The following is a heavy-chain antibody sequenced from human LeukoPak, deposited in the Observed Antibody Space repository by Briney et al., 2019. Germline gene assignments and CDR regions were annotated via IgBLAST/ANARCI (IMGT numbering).Heavy chain of an antibody. CDR1: GYTFSGYY. J-gene: IGHJ1*01. V-gene: IGHV1-2*02. D-gene: IGHD4-17*01. CDR3: APGMTTVTLQH. Sequence: GASVKDSCKASGYTFSGYYMHWVRQAPGQGLEWMGWINPNSGGTNYAQKFQGRVTMTRDTSMSTAYMELSRLRSDDTAVYYCAPGMTTVTLQHWGQGTLVTVSS. CDR2: INPNSGGT.